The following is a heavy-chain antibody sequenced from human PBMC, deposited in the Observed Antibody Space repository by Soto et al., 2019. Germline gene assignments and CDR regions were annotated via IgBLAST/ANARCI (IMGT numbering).Heavy chain of an antibody. D-gene: IGHD3-9*01. Sequence: SETLSLTCAVYGGSFSGYYWSWIRQPPGKGLEWIGEINHSGSTNYNPSLKSRVTISVDTSKNQFSLKLSSVTAADTAVYYCARPGSYDILTGYYRHPAFFHAFDIWGQGTMVTVSS. CDR2: INHSGST. CDR1: GGSFSGYY. V-gene: IGHV4-34*01. CDR3: ARPGSYDILTGYYRHPAFFHAFDI. J-gene: IGHJ3*02.